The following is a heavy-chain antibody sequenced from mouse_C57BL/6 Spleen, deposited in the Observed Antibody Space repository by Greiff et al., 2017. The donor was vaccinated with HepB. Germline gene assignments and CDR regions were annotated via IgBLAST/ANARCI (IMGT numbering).Heavy chain of an antibody. Sequence: QVHVKQSGAELASPGASVTLSCKASGYTFTDHIMNWVKKRPGQGLEWIGRIYPVSGETNYNQKFMGKATFSVDRSSSTVYMVLNSLTSEDPAVYDCTATVVTDYYAMDYWGQGTSVTVAS. CDR1: GYTFTDHI. V-gene: IGHV1-11*01. CDR2: IYPVSGET. D-gene: IGHD1-1*01. CDR3: TATVVTDYYAMDY. J-gene: IGHJ4*01.